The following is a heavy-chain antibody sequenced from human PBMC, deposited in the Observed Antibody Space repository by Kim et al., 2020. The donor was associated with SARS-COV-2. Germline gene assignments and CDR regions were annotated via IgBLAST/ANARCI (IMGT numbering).Heavy chain of an antibody. Sequence: RYSPSFQGQVTISADKSSSTAYLQWSSLKASDTAMYYCAKAIVGAHVFDIWGQGTMVTVSS. V-gene: IGHV5-51*01. CDR3: AKAIVGAHVFDI. D-gene: IGHD1-26*01. J-gene: IGHJ3*02.